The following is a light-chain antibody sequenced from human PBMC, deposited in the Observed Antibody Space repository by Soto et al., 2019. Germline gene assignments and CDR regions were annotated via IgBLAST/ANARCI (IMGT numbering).Light chain of an antibody. CDR1: QSVSSTY. Sequence: EIVMTQSPATLSVSPGESATLSCRASQSVSSTYLAWYQQKPGQAPRLRIYGASSRAPGIPARFSGSGYGTDFTLSISSLEPEDFAVYYCQQRLSWPITFGQGTRLEI. J-gene: IGKJ5*01. V-gene: IGKV3D-20*02. CDR2: GAS. CDR3: QQRLSWPIT.